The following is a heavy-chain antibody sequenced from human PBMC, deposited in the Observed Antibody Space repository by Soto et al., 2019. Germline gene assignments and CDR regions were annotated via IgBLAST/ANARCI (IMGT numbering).Heavy chain of an antibody. CDR2: IATYNSNK. V-gene: IGHV1-18*01. J-gene: IGHJ5*02. D-gene: IGHD3-10*01. Sequence: ASVKVSCKTSGDTFTNFGLSWVRQAPGQGLEWMGWIATYNSNKNYAQKFQGRLTLTTHTSTSTGYMELKSLEYDDTAVYYCARVLRGVVNWFDPWGQGTLVTVSS. CDR3: ARVLRGVVNWFDP. CDR1: GDTFTNFG.